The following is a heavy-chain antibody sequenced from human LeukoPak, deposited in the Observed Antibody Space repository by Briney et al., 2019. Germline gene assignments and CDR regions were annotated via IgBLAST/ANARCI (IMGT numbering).Heavy chain of an antibody. CDR3: ARYYDSWSGYLNYGMDV. J-gene: IGHJ6*02. CDR1: GFTFSSYS. D-gene: IGHD3-3*01. V-gene: IGHV3-21*01. CDR2: ISSSSSYI. Sequence: GGSLRLSCAASGFTFSSYSMNWVRQAPGKGLEWVSSISSSSSYIYYADSVKGRFTISRDNAKNSLYLQMNSLRAEDTAVYYCARYYDSWSGYLNYGMDVWGQGTTVTVSS.